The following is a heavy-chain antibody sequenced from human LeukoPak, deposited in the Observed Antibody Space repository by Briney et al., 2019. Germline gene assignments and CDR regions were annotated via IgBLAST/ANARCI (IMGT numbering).Heavy chain of an antibody. CDR2: IYYSGST. D-gene: IGHD2-2*01. CDR3: ARLYCSSTGCPGYFDL. CDR1: GGSISSGGYY. J-gene: IGHJ2*01. V-gene: IGHV4-31*03. Sequence: PSETLSLTCTVSGGSISSGGYYWSWIRQHPGKGLEWIGYIYYSGSTYYNPSLKSRVTISVDTSKNQFSLKLSSVTAADTAVYFCARLYCSSTGCPGYFDLWGRGTLVTVSS.